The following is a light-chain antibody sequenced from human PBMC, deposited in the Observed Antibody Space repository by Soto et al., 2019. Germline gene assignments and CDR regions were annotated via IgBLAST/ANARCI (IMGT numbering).Light chain of an antibody. Sequence: IQMTQSPSTLAAAVRDRVTITCSARQSISSWLAWYQQKPGKXPXLXXXDXXXVXXGVPSRFSGSGSGTEYTLTISSLQPDDFATYYCQQYNSYPYTFGQGTKVDIK. V-gene: IGKV1-5*01. CDR3: QQYNSYPYT. J-gene: IGKJ2*01. CDR2: DXX. CDR1: QSISSW.